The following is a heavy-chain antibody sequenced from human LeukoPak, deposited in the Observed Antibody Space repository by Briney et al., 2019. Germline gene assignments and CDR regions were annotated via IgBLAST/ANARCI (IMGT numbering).Heavy chain of an antibody. J-gene: IGHJ4*02. CDR2: ISSSSSYI. D-gene: IGHD2-21*02. CDR3: ARDGRCGGDCYAS. CDR1: GLSFSSYT. V-gene: IGHV3-21*01. Sequence: GGSLRLSCEASGLSFSSYTMNWVRKVPGKGLEWVSIISSSSSYIYYADSVKGRFTISRDNAKNALYLQMNSLRVEDTAVYYCARDGRCGGDCYASWGQGTLVTVSS.